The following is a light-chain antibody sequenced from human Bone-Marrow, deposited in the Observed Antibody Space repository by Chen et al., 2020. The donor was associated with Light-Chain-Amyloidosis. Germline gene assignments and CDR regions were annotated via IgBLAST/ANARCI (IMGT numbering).Light chain of an antibody. CDR3: QVWDRSSDRPV. J-gene: IGLJ3*02. CDR2: DDS. Sequence: SSVLTQPSSASLAPGPTATIACGGNNIGSKSLHWYQQTPGQAPLLVVYDDSDRPSGIPERLSGSNSGNTATLTISRVEAGDEADYYCQVWDRSSDRPVFGGGTKLTVL. V-gene: IGLV3-21*02. CDR1: NIGSKS.